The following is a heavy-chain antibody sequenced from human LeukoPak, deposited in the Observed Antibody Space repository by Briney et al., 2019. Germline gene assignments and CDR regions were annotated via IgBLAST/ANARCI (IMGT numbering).Heavy chain of an antibody. CDR3: AKSTVALDY. D-gene: IGHD4-23*01. CDR2: ISYDGSDK. CDR1: GFTFSSYD. V-gene: IGHV3-30*18. Sequence: AGGSLRLSCAASGFTFSSYDMYWVRQAPGKGLEWVAAISYDGSDKYYADSVKGRFTISRDNSKNPLYLQMSSLSPEDTAVYYCAKSTVALDYWGQGTLVTVSS. J-gene: IGHJ4*02.